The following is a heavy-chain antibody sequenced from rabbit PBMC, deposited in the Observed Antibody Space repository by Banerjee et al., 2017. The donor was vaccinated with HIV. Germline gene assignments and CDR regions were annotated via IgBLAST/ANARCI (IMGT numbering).Heavy chain of an antibody. J-gene: IGHJ4*01. CDR3: ARGGTL. Sequence: QEQLEESGGDLVKPGASLTLTCTASGFSFSSSYYMCWVRQAPGKGLEWIACIYAGTGGSTYYATWAKDRFTFSKTSSTTVTLQMTSLTAADTATYFCARGGTLWGQGTLVTVS. CDR2: IYAGTGGST. CDR1: GFSFSSSYY. V-gene: IGHV1S45*01.